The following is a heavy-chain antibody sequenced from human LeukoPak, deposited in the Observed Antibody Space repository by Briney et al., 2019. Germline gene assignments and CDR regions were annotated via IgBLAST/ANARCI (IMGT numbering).Heavy chain of an antibody. Sequence: GGSLSLSCAASGFTFRSFAMSWDRQAPGKGLKWVSTINDNGAGTYYADSVNGRFTVSRDNSYNTVSLQMNSLRDEDTGVYYCAKGLRTGVGPYRGYHYYMDVWGRGATVTVSS. CDR2: INDNGAGT. CDR1: GFTFRSFA. J-gene: IGHJ6*03. V-gene: IGHV3-23*01. CDR3: AKGLRTGVGPYRGYHYYMDV. D-gene: IGHD3-16*01.